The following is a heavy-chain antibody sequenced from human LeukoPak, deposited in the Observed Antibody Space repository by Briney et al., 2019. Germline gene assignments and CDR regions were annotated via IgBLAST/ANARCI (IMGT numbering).Heavy chain of an antibody. CDR1: GFTFSSYW. D-gene: IGHD1-1*01. CDR2: INSDGTET. CDR3: GRFNEAESH. Sequence: GGSLRLSCAVSGFTFSSYWMHWVRQAPGKGPVWVSRINSDGTETHYADSVQGRFIISRDNAKNTLYLQMNSLRVEDTAVYYCGRFNEAESHWGQGALVTVSS. J-gene: IGHJ4*02. V-gene: IGHV3-74*01.